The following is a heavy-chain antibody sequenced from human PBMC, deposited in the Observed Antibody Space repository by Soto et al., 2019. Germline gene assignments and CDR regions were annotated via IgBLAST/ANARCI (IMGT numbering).Heavy chain of an antibody. J-gene: IGHJ4*02. D-gene: IGHD4-17*01. Sequence: QVQLQESGPGLVKPSETLSLTCTVSGGSISSYYWSWIRQPPGKGLEWIGYIYYSGSTNYNPSLTSRVTISVDTSKNQFSLKLSSVTAADTAVYYCASRYGASFDYWGQGTLVTVSS. CDR1: GGSISSYY. V-gene: IGHV4-59*01. CDR3: ASRYGASFDY. CDR2: IYYSGST.